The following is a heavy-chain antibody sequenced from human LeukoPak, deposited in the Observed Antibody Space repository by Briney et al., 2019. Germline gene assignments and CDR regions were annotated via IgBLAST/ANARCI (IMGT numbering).Heavy chain of an antibody. CDR3: ARSHVLRFLEWSHGGLYYMDV. CDR2: IIPIFGTA. Sequence: SVEVSCKASGGTFSSYAISWVRQAPGQGLEWMGRIIPIFGTANYAQKFQGRVTITADESTSTAYMELSSLRSEDTAVYYCARSHVLRFLEWSHGGLYYMDVWGKGTTVTVSS. V-gene: IGHV1-69*15. J-gene: IGHJ6*03. CDR1: GGTFSSYA. D-gene: IGHD3-3*01.